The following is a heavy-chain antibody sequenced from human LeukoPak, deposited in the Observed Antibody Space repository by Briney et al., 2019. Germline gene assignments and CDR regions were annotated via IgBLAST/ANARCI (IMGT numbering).Heavy chain of an antibody. CDR1: GYTFTGYY. V-gene: IGHV1-2*02. J-gene: IGHJ4*02. CDR3: ATLAPNYCDSSGLDY. Sequence: ASVKVSCKASGYTFTGYYMHWVRQAPGQGLEWMGWINPNSGGTNYAQKFQGRVTMTRDTSISTAYMELSRLRSDDTAVYYCATLAPNYCDSSGLDYWGQGTLVPVSS. D-gene: IGHD3-22*01. CDR2: INPNSGGT.